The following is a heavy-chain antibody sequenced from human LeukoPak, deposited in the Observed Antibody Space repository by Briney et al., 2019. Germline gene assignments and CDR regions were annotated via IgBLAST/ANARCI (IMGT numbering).Heavy chain of an antibody. Sequence: GRSLRLSCAASGFTFRNHGMHWVRQAPGKGLEWVAIIWYDGSNAYYADSVKGRFTVSRDNSKKVLYLQMNSLRVEDTAVYYCARDRAAGKYYDYWGQGTQVTVSS. J-gene: IGHJ4*02. D-gene: IGHD2-15*01. CDR2: IWYDGSNA. CDR1: GFTFRNHG. V-gene: IGHV3-33*01. CDR3: ARDRAAGKYYDY.